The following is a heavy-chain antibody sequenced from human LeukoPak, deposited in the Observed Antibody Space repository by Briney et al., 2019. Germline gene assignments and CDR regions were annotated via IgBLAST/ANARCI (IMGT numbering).Heavy chain of an antibody. CDR3: ARGRTVTTGGPKYYYYGMDV. D-gene: IGHD4-17*01. Sequence: PSETLSLTCTVSGGSIRSSYYYWGWIRQPPGKGLEWIGSIYDSGSTYYNPSLKSRVTISVDTSKNQFSLKLNSVTAADTAVYYCARGRTVTTGGPKYYYYGMDVWGQGTTVTVSS. V-gene: IGHV4-39*01. CDR1: GGSIRSSYYY. J-gene: IGHJ6*02. CDR2: IYDSGST.